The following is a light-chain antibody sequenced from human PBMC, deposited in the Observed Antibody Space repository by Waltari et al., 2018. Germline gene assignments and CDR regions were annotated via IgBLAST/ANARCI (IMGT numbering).Light chain of an antibody. CDR1: RTNIGSNT. V-gene: IGLV1-44*01. CDR2: SNG. J-gene: IGLJ3*02. Sequence: QSVLTQPPSASGTPGQRVTISCSGSRTNIGSNTVNWYQQFPGMAPKLLIYSNGLRPAGVPDRFSGSKSGTSASRAISGLQSEDEALYYCAAWDDSPNEYLVFGGGTKLTVL. CDR3: AAWDDSPNEYLV.